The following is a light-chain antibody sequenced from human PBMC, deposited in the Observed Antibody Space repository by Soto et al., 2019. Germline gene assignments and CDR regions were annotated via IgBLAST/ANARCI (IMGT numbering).Light chain of an antibody. CDR3: SSYTGSSTLDV. CDR2: DVS. J-gene: IGLJ1*01. V-gene: IGLV2-14*02. CDR1: SSDVGSYNL. Sequence: QSVLPQPASVSGSPGQSISISCTGTSSDVGSYNLVSWYQQHPGKAPKLMIYDVSNRPSGISNRFSGSKSGNTASLTISGLQAEDEADYYCSSYTGSSTLDVFGTGTKVTVL.